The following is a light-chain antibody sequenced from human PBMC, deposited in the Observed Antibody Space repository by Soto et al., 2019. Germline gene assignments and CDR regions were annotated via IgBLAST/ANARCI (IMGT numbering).Light chain of an antibody. V-gene: IGKV1-39*01. Sequence: DIQMTQSPYSLSTSVGDRVTITCRTSQSVSTYLNWYQQRPGKAPRLLIYGASSLQSGVPSRFSGSGSGTHFTLTISSLQPEDFATYYCQEGSTLLTFGEGTKVEIK. CDR2: GAS. J-gene: IGKJ4*01. CDR3: QEGSTLLT. CDR1: QSVSTY.